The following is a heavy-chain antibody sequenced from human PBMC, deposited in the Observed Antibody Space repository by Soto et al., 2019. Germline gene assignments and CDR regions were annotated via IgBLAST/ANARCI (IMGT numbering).Heavy chain of an antibody. CDR1: GGTFSSYT. CDR2: VIPIIGRA. J-gene: IGHJ4*02. V-gene: IGHV1-69*02. Sequence: QVQLVQSGAEVKKPGSSVKVSCKASGGTFSSYTISWVRQAPGQGLEWMGRVIPIIGRANCEQKFQGSVAITADNSTSTAYMELRSLRSSDAAVFYCAAGYSSGWSFDYWGQGTLVPVSS. CDR3: AAGYSSGWSFDY. D-gene: IGHD6-19*01.